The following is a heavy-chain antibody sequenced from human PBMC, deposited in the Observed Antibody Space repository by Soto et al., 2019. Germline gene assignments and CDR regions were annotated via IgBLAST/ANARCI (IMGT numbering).Heavy chain of an antibody. D-gene: IGHD2-15*01. CDR2: ISSSEGST. V-gene: IGHV3-23*01. J-gene: IGHJ4*02. CDR1: GFTFSSYA. Sequence: EVQLSESGGDLVQPGGSLRLSCAASGFTFSSYAMSWVRQAPGKGLEWVSGISSSEGSTFYADSVKGRFTISRDNSKKPLYLQRNSRRVEDTAVYYCGPGRQRVVDYWGQGPLVTFSA. CDR3: GPGRQRVVDY.